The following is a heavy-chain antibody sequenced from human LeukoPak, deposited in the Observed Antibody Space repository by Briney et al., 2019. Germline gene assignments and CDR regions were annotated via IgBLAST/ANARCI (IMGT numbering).Heavy chain of an antibody. CDR3: ARDDHGDYVVYYYGMDV. CDR1: GFTFSSYA. J-gene: IGHJ6*02. D-gene: IGHD4-17*01. Sequence: PGGSLRLSCAASGFTFSSYAMHWVRQAPGKGLEWVAVISYDGSNKYYADSVKGRFTISRDNSKNTLYLQMNSLRAEDTAVYYCARDDHGDYVVYYYGMDVWGQGTTVTVSS. CDR2: ISYDGSNK. V-gene: IGHV3-30-3*01.